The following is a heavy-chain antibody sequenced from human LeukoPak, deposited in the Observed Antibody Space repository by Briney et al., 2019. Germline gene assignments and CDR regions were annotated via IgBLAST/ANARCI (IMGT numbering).Heavy chain of an antibody. CDR1: DGSISSYY. D-gene: IGHD6-19*01. V-gene: IGHV4-59*01. CDR3: ASFGIAVAGT. CDR2: IYYSGST. Sequence: PSETLSLTCTVSDGSISSYYWSWIRQPPGKGLEWIGYIYYSGSTNYNPSLKSRVTISVDTSKNQFSLKLSSVTAADTAVYYCASFGIAVAGTWGQGTLVTVSS. J-gene: IGHJ5*02.